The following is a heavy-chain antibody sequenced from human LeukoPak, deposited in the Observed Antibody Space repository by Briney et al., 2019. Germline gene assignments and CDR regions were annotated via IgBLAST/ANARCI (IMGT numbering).Heavy chain of an antibody. Sequence: PSETLSLTCAVYGGSFSGYYWSWIRQPPGKGLEWIGEINHSGSTNYNPSLKSRVTISVDTSKNQFSLKLSSVTAADTAVYYCARGRLDSSGYYYYYYGMDVWGQGTTVTVSS. D-gene: IGHD3-22*01. CDR2: INHSGST. CDR1: GGSFSGYY. J-gene: IGHJ6*02. V-gene: IGHV4-34*01. CDR3: ARGRLDSSGYYYYYYGMDV.